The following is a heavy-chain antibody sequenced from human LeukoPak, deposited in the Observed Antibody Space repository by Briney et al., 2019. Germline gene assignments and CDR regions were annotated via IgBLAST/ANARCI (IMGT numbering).Heavy chain of an antibody. CDR2: IYPGDSDT. Sequence: GESLKISCKGSGYSFTSYWIGWVRQMPGKGLEWMGIIYPGDSDTRYSPSFQGQVTISADKSITTAYLQWSSLKASDTAIYYCARHIGLTTRYFDYWGQGTVVTVSS. CDR1: GYSFTSYW. V-gene: IGHV5-51*01. J-gene: IGHJ4*02. CDR3: ARHIGLTTRYFDY. D-gene: IGHD4/OR15-4a*01.